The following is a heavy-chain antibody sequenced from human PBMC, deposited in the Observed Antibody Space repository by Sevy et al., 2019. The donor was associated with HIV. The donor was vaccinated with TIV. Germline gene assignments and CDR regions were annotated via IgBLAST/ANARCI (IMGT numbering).Heavy chain of an antibody. V-gene: IGHV3-7*01. CDR3: AKQANWALDY. CDR1: GFTFSSFW. Sequence: GGSLRLSCAVSGFTFSSFWMSWVRQAPGKGLEWVANIKQDGSEKYYLDSVKGRFTISRENAKNSLNLQMNSLRAEDAAMYYCAKQANWALDYWGQGTLVTVSS. CDR2: IKQDGSEK. J-gene: IGHJ4*02. D-gene: IGHD3-16*01.